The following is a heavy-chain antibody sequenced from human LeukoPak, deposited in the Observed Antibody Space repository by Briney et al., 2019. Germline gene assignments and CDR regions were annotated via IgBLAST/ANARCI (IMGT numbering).Heavy chain of an antibody. CDR3: ARRLGDGDYVYYFDY. CDR1: GYTFTSYY. CDR2: INPSGGST. Sequence: ASVKVSCKASGYTFTSYYMHWVRQAPGQGLEWMGIINPSGGSTSYAQKFQGRVTMTRDTSTSTVYTELSSLRSEDTAVYYCARRLGDGDYVYYFDYWGQGTLVTVSS. D-gene: IGHD4-17*01. J-gene: IGHJ4*02. V-gene: IGHV1-46*01.